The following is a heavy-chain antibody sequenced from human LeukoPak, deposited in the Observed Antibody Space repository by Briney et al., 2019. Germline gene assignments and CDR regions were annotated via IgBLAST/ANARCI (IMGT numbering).Heavy chain of an antibody. CDR2: IRYDGENK. D-gene: IGHD6-19*01. J-gene: IGHJ4*02. Sequence: GESLKISCAASGFIFSNYGMHWVRQAPGKGLEWVAFIRYDGENKYYADSVKGRFTISRDNSKNTMDLQMNSLRGEDTAVYYCAKTESGWSGSLDYWGQGTLVTVSS. V-gene: IGHV3-30*02. CDR3: AKTESGWSGSLDY. CDR1: GFIFSNYG.